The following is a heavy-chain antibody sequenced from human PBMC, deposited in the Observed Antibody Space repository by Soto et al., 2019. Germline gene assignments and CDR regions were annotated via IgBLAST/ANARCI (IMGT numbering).Heavy chain of an antibody. CDR2: ISSSSSYI. CDR3: ARDQTAAAAGTYYYYGMDV. J-gene: IGHJ6*02. Sequence: SLRLSCAASGFTFSSYSMNWVRQAPGKGLEWVSSISSSSSYIYYADSVKGRFTISRDNAKNSLYLQMNSLRAEDTAVYYCARDQTAAAAGTYYYYGMDVWGQGTTVTVSS. D-gene: IGHD6-13*01. V-gene: IGHV3-21*01. CDR1: GFTFSSYS.